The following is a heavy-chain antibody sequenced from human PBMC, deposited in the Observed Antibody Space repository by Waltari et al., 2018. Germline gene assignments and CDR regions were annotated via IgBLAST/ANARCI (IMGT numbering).Heavy chain of an antibody. CDR1: GYSISSGYY. J-gene: IGHJ4*02. V-gene: IGHV4-38-2*02. Sequence: QVQLQESGPGLVEPSETLSLTCTVSGYSISSGYYWGWIRQPPGKGLEWIGSIYHSGSTYYNPSLKSRVTISVDTSKNQFSLKLSSVTAADTAVYYCARDQLERHLEYYFDYWGQGTLVTVSS. D-gene: IGHD1-1*01. CDR3: ARDQLERHLEYYFDY. CDR2: IYHSGST.